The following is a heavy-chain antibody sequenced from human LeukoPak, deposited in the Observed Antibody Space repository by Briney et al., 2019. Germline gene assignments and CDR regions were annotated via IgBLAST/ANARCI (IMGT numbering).Heavy chain of an antibody. CDR1: GFTFSTYD. V-gene: IGHV3-23*01. J-gene: IGHJ6*04. Sequence: GGSLRLSCAASGFTFSTYDISWVRQAPGQGLEWVSTFSSSGDITYYADSVKGRFTISRDNAKNSLYLQMNSLRAEDTAVYYCAELGITMIGGVWGKGTTVTISS. CDR3: AELGITMIGGV. D-gene: IGHD3-10*02. CDR2: FSSSGDIT.